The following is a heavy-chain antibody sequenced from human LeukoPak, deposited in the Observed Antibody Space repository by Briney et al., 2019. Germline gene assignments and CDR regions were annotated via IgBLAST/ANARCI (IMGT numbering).Heavy chain of an antibody. J-gene: IGHJ4*02. D-gene: IGHD1-20*01. CDR1: GFTLRNYV. CDR2: IDPSGTAL. Sequence: GGSLRLSCAASGFTLRNYVMSWVRQAPGKGLEWVSYIDPSGTALFYADSVKGRFTISRDNGKNSLYLQLRSLRADDTAVYYCARAAYNWNWGQGTLVTVSS. V-gene: IGHV3-11*01. CDR3: ARAAYNWN.